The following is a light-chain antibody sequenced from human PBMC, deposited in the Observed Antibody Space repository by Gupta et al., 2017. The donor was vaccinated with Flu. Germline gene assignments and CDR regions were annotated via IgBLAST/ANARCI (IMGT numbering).Light chain of an antibody. CDR3: LQDYNYPRT. Sequence: GDRVTITCRASQGIRNDLGWYQQRPGQAPNLLIYGASNLQSGVPSRFSGSGSGTDFTLTISSLQSEDFATYYCLQDYNYPRTFGQGTKVEIK. CDR1: QGIRND. CDR2: GAS. V-gene: IGKV1-6*01. J-gene: IGKJ1*01.